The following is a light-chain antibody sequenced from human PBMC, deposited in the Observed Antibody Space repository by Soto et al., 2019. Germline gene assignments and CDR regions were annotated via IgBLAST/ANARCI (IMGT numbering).Light chain of an antibody. CDR2: SGS. CDR1: QSLISS. Sequence: ETVLTQSPATVSVSPGERVTLSCRASQSLISSLAWYQQKPGQAPRLLIYSGSTRATGIPARFSGRGSGTELTLVISSLQPEDFAVYYCQQYNKWPLTFGGGTQVEV. CDR3: QQYNKWPLT. J-gene: IGKJ4*01. V-gene: IGKV3-15*01.